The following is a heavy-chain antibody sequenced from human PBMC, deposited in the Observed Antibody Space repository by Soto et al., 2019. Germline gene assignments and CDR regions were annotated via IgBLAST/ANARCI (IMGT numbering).Heavy chain of an antibody. Sequence: PGGSLRLSCAASGFNFSTYAMNWVRQAPGNRLEWVSAISGSGGSIHYAESVKGRFTISRDNSKNTLYLQMNSLRDEDTAVYHCVKGYWKGDVWGQGTTVTVSS. J-gene: IGHJ6*02. CDR3: VKGYWKGDV. V-gene: IGHV3-23*01. CDR2: ISGSGGSI. CDR1: GFNFSTYA. D-gene: IGHD1-1*01.